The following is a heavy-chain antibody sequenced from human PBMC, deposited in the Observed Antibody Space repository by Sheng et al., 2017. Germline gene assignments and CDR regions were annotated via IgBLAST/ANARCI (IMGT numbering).Heavy chain of an antibody. CDR3: AGEMATGNYFDY. CDR1: GGSFSGYY. J-gene: IGHJ4*02. D-gene: IGHD5-12*01. Sequence: QVQLQQWGAGLLKPSETLSLTCAVYGGSFSGYYWSWIRQPPGKGLEWIGEINHSGSTNYNPSLKSRVTISVDTSKNQFSLKLSSVTAADTAVYYCAGEMATGNYFDYWGQGTLVTVSS. CDR2: INHSGST. V-gene: IGHV4-34*01.